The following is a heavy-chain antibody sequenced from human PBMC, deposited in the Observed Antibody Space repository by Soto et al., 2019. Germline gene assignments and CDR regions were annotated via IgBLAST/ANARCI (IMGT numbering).Heavy chain of an antibody. CDR3: ARSSLQYCSGGGCYDY. J-gene: IGHJ4*02. CDR2: IIPIFGTA. D-gene: IGHD2-15*01. CDR1: GGTFSSYA. V-gene: IGHV1-69*13. Sequence: ASVKVSCKASGGTFSSYAISWVRQAPGQGLEWMGGIIPIFGTANYAQKFQGRVTITADESTSTAYMELSSLRSEDTAVYYCARSSLQYCSGGGCYDYWGQGTLVTVSS.